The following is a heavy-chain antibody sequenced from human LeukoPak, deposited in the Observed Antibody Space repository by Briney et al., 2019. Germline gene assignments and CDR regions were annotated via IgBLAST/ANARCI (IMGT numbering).Heavy chain of an antibody. CDR3: ANWGAGKKGLY. D-gene: IGHD1-14*01. J-gene: IGHJ4*02. V-gene: IGHV3-23*01. CDR2: ISGRSGNT. CDR1: GLTFSDHA. Sequence: GGSLRLSCAASGLTFSDHAMGWVRQAPGKGLEGGSSISGRSGNTYYADSVKGRYSISRDNSKNTVFLQINRLRAEDTAIYYCANWGAGKKGLYWGQGTLVTVSS.